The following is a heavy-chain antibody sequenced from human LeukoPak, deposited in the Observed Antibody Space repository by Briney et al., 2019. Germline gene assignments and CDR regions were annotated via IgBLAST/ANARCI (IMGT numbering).Heavy chain of an antibody. J-gene: IGHJ5*02. V-gene: IGHV3-21*01. CDR3: AREVNCAA. D-gene: IGHD1-20*01. CDR2: ISSSSSYI. Sequence: PGGSLRLSCAASGFTFSSYSMNWVRQAPGKGLEWVSSISSSSSYIYHADSVKGRFTISRDNAKNSLYLQMNSLRAEDTAVYYCAREVNCAAWGQGTLVTVSS. CDR1: GFTFSSYS.